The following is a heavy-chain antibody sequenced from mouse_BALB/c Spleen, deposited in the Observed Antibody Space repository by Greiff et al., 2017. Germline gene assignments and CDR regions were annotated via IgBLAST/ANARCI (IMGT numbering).Heavy chain of an antibody. CDR1: GYTFTSYY. CDR3: TWDGNHVAY. CDR2: INPSNGGT. D-gene: IGHD2-1*01. J-gene: IGHJ4*01. Sequence: QVQLQQSGAELVKPGASVKLSCKASGYTFTSYYMYWVKQRPGQGLEWIGEINPSNGGTNFNEKFKSKATLTVDKSSSTAYMQLSSLTSEDSAVYYCTWDGNHVAYWGQGTSVTVSS. V-gene: IGHV1S81*02.